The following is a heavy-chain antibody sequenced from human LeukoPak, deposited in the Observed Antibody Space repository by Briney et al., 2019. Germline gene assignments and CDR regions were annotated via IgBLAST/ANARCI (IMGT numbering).Heavy chain of an antibody. V-gene: IGHV1-69*05. CDR2: IIPLFGTA. J-gene: IGHJ5*02. CDR1: GYTFTSYA. CDR3: ASESSDSSSSHRFDP. Sequence: GASVKVSCKASGYTFTSYAISWVRQAPGQGLEWMGGIIPLFGTANYAQKFQGRVTITTDESTSTAYMELSSLRSEDTAVYYCASESSDSSSSHRFDPWGQGTLVTVSS. D-gene: IGHD6-6*01.